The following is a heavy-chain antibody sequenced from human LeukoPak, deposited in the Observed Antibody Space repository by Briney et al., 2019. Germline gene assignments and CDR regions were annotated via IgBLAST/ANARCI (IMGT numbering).Heavy chain of an antibody. CDR2: IIPIFGTA. D-gene: IGHD1-26*01. V-gene: IGHV1-69*01. CDR3: ARDLVGATSLGAFDI. Sequence: IIPIFGTANYAQKFQGRVTITADESTSTAYMELSSLRSEDTAVYYCARDLVGATSLGAFDIWGQGTMVTVSS. J-gene: IGHJ3*02.